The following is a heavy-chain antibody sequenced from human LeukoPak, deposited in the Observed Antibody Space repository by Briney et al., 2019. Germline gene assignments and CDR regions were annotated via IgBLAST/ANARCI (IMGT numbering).Heavy chain of an antibody. Sequence: GGSLRLSCVVSGLTVSNNYMTWVRQAPGKGLEWVSLIFSGGGTYYADSVKVRFTISRDSSKNTLYLQMNSLRAEDTALYYCARDPGAAAGNLWSWGQGTLVTVSS. V-gene: IGHV3-66*01. CDR1: GLTVSNNY. CDR3: ARDPGAAAGNLWS. D-gene: IGHD6-25*01. CDR2: IFSGGGT. J-gene: IGHJ5*02.